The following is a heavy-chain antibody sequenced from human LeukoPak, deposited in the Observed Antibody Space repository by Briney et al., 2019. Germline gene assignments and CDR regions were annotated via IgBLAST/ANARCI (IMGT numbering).Heavy chain of an antibody. D-gene: IGHD6-13*01. J-gene: IGHJ4*02. Sequence: ASVKVSCKASGGTFISYAISWVRQAPGQGLEWMGGIIPIFGTANYAQKFQGRVTITADESTSTAYMELSSLRSEDTAVYYCARESAYSTSWRRFDSGGQGTLAPVS. CDR2: IIPIFGTA. V-gene: IGHV1-69*13. CDR1: GGTFISYA. CDR3: ARESAYSTSWRRFDS.